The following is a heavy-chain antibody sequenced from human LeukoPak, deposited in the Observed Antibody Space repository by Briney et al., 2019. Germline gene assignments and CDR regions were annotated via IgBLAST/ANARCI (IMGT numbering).Heavy chain of an antibody. V-gene: IGHV4-39*01. J-gene: IGHJ6*02. CDR1: GGSISSSSYY. CDR3: ARLPGYIAAAAYYYGMDV. Sequence: PSETLSLTCTVSGGSISSSSYYWGWIRQPPGKGLEWIGSIYYSGSTYYNPSLKSRVTISVNTSKNQFSLKLSSVTAADTAVYYCARLPGYIAAAAYYYGMDVWGQGTTVTVSS. CDR2: IYYSGST. D-gene: IGHD6-13*01.